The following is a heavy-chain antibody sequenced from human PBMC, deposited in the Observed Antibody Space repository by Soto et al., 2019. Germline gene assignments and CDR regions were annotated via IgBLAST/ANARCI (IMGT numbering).Heavy chain of an antibody. CDR2: INPSRATT. D-gene: IGHD3-3*01. CDR3: VGGADLEGRYNWFDP. V-gene: IGHV1-46*01. J-gene: IGHJ5*02. Sequence: QVQLVQSGAEVKKPGASMKVSCKSFGDTFSSQYIHWVRQAPGQGLEWVGLINPSRATTTISQKFQGRVTLTSDTSTRTVYMELSSLRSDDTAIYFCVGGADLEGRYNWFDPWGQGTLVIVSS. CDR1: GDTFSSQY.